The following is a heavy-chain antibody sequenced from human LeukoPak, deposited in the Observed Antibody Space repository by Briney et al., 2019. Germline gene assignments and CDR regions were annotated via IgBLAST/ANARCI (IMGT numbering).Heavy chain of an antibody. CDR1: GGSISSGGYS. CDR2: IYHSGST. J-gene: IGHJ5*02. CDR3: ARDPRWLTPDCTSTSCYENYFDP. Sequence: SETLSLTCAVSGGSISSGGYSWSWIRQPPGTGLEWIGYIYHSGSTYYNPSLKSRVTISVDRSKNQFSLNMYSVTAADTAVYYCARDPRWLTPDCTSTSCYENYFDPWGQGTLVTVSS. D-gene: IGHD2-2*01. V-gene: IGHV4-30-2*01.